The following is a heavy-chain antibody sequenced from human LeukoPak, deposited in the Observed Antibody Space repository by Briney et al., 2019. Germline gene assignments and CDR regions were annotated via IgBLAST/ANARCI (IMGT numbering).Heavy chain of an antibody. CDR3: AKLYCSSTSCHKRAYYFDY. CDR1: GFTFSSYG. V-gene: IGHV3-30*18. D-gene: IGHD2-2*01. Sequence: GGSLRLSCAASGFTFSSYGMHWVRQAPGKGLEWVAVISYDGSNKYYADSVKGRFTIPRDNSKNPLYLQMNSLRAEDTAVYYCAKLYCSSTSCHKRAYYFDYWGQGTLVTVSS. J-gene: IGHJ4*02. CDR2: ISYDGSNK.